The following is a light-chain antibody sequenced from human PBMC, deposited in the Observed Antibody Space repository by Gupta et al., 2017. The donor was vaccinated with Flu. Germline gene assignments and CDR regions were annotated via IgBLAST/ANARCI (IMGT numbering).Light chain of an antibody. J-gene: IGLJ2*01. V-gene: IGLV3-1*01. Sequence: SYDLTQPPSVSVSAGQTASISCSGEKLGDKYVCWYQQKPGQSPVLVMYRDNKRPSGIPERFSGSNSGNTATLTISGTQAMDEADYSCQAWDSSVVFGGGTKLTVL. CDR3: QAWDSSVV. CDR1: KLGDKY. CDR2: RDN.